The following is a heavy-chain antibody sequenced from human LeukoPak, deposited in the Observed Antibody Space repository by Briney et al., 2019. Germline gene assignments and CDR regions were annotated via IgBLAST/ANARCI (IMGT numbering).Heavy chain of an antibody. J-gene: IGHJ4*02. CDR3: ARRSPLVVVTAAHYYDY. Sequence: GSLRLSCAASGFTFTSYSMNWVRQPPGQGLEWSGEVFYNGNTHYNPSLKSRVIISTDTSKNQFSLTLTAVTASDTAIYYCARRSPLVVVTAAHYYDYWGQGTLVTVSS. CDR1: GFTFTSYS. D-gene: IGHD2-21*02. CDR2: VFYNGNT. V-gene: IGHV4-59*04.